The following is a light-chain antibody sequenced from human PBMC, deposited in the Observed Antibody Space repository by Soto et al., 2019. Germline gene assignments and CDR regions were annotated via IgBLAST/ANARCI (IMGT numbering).Light chain of an antibody. CDR1: QSISTW. V-gene: IGKV1-5*01. CDR3: QESSRY. J-gene: IGKJ4*01. Sequence: DIQMTQSPSTLSASVGARVTITCRASQSISTWLAWYQQKPGKALKVLISEASTLQSGVPSRFSVGGSGTEFPLTFSSRQSDDFAAYYSQESSRYFGGANKVEIK. CDR2: EAS.